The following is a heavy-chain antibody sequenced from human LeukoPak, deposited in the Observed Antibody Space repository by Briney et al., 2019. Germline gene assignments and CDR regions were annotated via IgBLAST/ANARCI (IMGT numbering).Heavy chain of an antibody. CDR3: ARDQDFGVVPDAFDI. CDR2: ISSSSSYI. Sequence: PGGSLRLSCAASGFTFSSYSMNWVRQAPGKGLEWVSSISSSSSYIYYADSVKRRFTLSRDNAKNSLYLQMNSLRAEDTAVYYCARDQDFGVVPDAFDIWGQGTMVTVSS. V-gene: IGHV3-21*01. CDR1: GFTFSSYS. D-gene: IGHD3-3*01. J-gene: IGHJ3*02.